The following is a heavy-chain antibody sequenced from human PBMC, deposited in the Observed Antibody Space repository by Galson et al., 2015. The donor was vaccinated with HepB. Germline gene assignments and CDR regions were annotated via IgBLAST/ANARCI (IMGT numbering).Heavy chain of an antibody. V-gene: IGHV3-21*01. CDR1: GFTFSSYS. J-gene: IGHJ6*02. Sequence: SLRLSCAASGFTFSSYSMNWVRQAPGKGLEWVSSISSSSSYIYYADSVKGRFTISRDNAKNSLYLQMNSLRAEDTAVYYCARDRRVPPRYGMDVWGQGTTVTVSS. CDR3: ARDRRVPPRYGMDV. CDR2: ISSSSSYI.